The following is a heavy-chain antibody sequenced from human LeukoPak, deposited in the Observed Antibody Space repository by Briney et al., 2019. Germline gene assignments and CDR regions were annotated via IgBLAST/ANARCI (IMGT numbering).Heavy chain of an antibody. D-gene: IGHD3-22*01. CDR2: IWYDGSNK. Sequence: GRSLRLSCAASGFTFSSYGMHWVRQAPGNGLEWVAVIWYDGSNKYYADSVKGRFTISRDNSKNTLYLQMNSLRAEDTAVYYCEKPRNYYDSEYYFDYWGQGTLVTVSS. J-gene: IGHJ4*02. V-gene: IGHV3-33*06. CDR1: GFTFSSYG. CDR3: EKPRNYYDSEYYFDY.